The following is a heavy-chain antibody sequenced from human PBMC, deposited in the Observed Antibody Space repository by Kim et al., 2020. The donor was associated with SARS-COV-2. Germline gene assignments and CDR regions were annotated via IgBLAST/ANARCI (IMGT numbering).Heavy chain of an antibody. D-gene: IGHD3-10*01. CDR2: IRSNGDST. CDR1: GFAFSLYG. CDR3: AREVLSRGSGSYNDY. J-gene: IGHJ4*02. Sequence: LSLTCAASGFAFSLYGMHWVRQAPGKGLECVATIRSNGDSTYYSDSVKGRFTISRDNSKNTLYLQMGSLRRDDMAVYYCAREVLSRGSGSYNDYWGQGILVTVSS. V-gene: IGHV3-64*02.